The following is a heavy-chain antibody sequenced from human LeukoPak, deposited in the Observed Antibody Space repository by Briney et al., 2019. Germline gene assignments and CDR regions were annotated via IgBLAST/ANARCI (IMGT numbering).Heavy chain of an antibody. CDR1: GGSISSGSYY. V-gene: IGHV4-61*02. D-gene: IGHD3-22*01. Sequence: PSETLSLTCTVSGGSISSGSYYWSWIRQPAGKGLEWIGRIYTSGSTNYNPSLKSRATISVDTSKNQFSLELSSVTAADTAVYYCARWGYYYDGSGLDYWGQGTLVTVSS. J-gene: IGHJ4*02. CDR3: ARWGYYYDGSGLDY. CDR2: IYTSGST.